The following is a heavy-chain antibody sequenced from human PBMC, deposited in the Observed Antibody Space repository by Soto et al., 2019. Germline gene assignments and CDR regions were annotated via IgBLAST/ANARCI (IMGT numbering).Heavy chain of an antibody. CDR1: GYTLTELS. J-gene: IGHJ3*02. CDR3: ATDLGPRELLRGYDAFDI. Sequence: ASVKVSCKVSGYTLTELSMHWVRQAPGKGLEWMGGFDPEDGETIYAQKFQGRVTMTEDTSTDTAYMELSSLRSEDTAVYYCATDLGPRELLRGYDAFDIWGQGTMVTVSS. D-gene: IGHD1-26*01. V-gene: IGHV1-24*01. CDR2: FDPEDGET.